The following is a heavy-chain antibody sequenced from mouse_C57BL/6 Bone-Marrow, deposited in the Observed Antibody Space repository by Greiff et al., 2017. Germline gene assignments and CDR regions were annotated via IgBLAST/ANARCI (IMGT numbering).Heavy chain of an antibody. D-gene: IGHD2-10*01. Sequence: QVQLQQPGAELVKPGASVKMSCKASGYTFTSYWITWVKQRPGQGLEWIGDIYPGSGSTNYNEKFKSKATLTVDTSSSTAYMQLSSLTSEDSAVYYCARRGTYYGNFSGMDYWGQGTSVTVSS. V-gene: IGHV1-55*01. CDR3: ARRGTYYGNFSGMDY. J-gene: IGHJ4*01. CDR1: GYTFTSYW. CDR2: IYPGSGST.